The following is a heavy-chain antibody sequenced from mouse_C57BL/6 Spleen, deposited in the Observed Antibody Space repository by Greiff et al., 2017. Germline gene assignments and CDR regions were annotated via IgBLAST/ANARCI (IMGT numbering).Heavy chain of an antibody. CDR1: GYTFTEYT. D-gene: IGHD2-4*01. CDR2: FYPGSGSI. Sequence: QVQLKESGAELVKPGASVKLSCKASGYTFTEYTIHWVKQRSGQGLEWIGWFYPGSGSIKYNEKFKDKATLTADKSSSTVYMELSRLTSEDSAVYFCARHGIDYDCDRDYFDYWGQGTTLTVSS. J-gene: IGHJ2*01. CDR3: ARHGIDYDCDRDYFDY. V-gene: IGHV1-62-2*01.